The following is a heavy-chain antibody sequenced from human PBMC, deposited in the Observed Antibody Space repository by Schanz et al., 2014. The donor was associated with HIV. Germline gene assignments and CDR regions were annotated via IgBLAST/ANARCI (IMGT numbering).Heavy chain of an antibody. V-gene: IGHV3-30*18. J-gene: IGHJ4*02. CDR3: ANQRYSGTYRPFDY. CDR1: GFSFSDYH. Sequence: QVQLVESGGGVVQPGGSLRLSCTASGFSFSDYHMSWIRQAPGKGLEWVAVMSYDGVRKYLGDSVKGRFTISRDNSKNTVYLRMSGLRAEDTAVYYCANQRYSGTYRPFDYWGRGTLVTVSS. CDR2: MSYDGVRK. D-gene: IGHD1-26*01.